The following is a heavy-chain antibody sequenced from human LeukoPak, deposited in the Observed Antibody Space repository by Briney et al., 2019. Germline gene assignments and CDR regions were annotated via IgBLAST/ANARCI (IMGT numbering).Heavy chain of an antibody. Sequence: GGSLRLSCAASGFTFTTYAMNWARQAPGKGLEWVSSISGSGGGTFYADSVKGRFTISRDNSKSILSLQMDGLRAEDTAIYFCTKDVQVGPTRGFFDFWGQGTLVTVSS. CDR3: TKDVQVGPTRGFFDF. D-gene: IGHD1-26*01. CDR2: ISGSGGGT. CDR1: GFTFTTYA. J-gene: IGHJ4*03. V-gene: IGHV3-23*01.